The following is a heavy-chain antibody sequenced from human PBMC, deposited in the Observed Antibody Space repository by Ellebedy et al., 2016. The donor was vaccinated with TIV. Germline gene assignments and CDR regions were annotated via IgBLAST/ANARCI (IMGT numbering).Heavy chain of an antibody. J-gene: IGHJ6*02. V-gene: IGHV3-23*01. CDR3: GRAREPGYFAYYYYGMDV. Sequence: PGGSLRLSCAASGLTFSSHAMSWVRQAPGKGLEWVSSITESGGNTYYADSVKGRFTVARDNAKNSLYLQMNSLRAEDTATYYCGRAREPGYFAYYYYGMDVWGQGTTVTVSS. CDR2: ITESGGNT. CDR1: GLTFSSHA. D-gene: IGHD3-9*01.